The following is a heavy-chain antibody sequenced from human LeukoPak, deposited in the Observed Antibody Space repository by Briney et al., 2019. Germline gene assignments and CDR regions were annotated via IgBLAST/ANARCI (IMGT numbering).Heavy chain of an antibody. D-gene: IGHD3-22*01. V-gene: IGHV1-69*06. CDR1: GGTFSSYA. J-gene: IGHJ4*02. CDR3: ARCSPGDSSNFYAVLQY. Sequence: GASVKVSCKASGGTFSSYAVSWVRLTPGQGLEWLGGIIPVFGTTTYAQKFQAKVTMTADKSTNTAYLEISSLTSDDTAVYYCARCSPGDSSNFYAVLQYWGQGTQDTVST. CDR2: IIPVFGTT.